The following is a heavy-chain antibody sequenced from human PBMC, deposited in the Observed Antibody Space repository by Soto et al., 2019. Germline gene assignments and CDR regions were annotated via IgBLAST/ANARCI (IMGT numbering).Heavy chain of an antibody. Sequence: GSLRLSCAASGFTVSSNYMSWVRQAPGKGLEWVSAISGSGGSTYYADSVKGRFTISRDNSKNTLYLQMNSLRAEDTAVYYCAKDYRPAYYYDSSGYVDWGQGTLVTVSS. J-gene: IGHJ4*02. CDR1: GFTVSSNY. CDR3: AKDYRPAYYYDSSGYVD. V-gene: IGHV3-23*01. CDR2: ISGSGGST. D-gene: IGHD3-22*01.